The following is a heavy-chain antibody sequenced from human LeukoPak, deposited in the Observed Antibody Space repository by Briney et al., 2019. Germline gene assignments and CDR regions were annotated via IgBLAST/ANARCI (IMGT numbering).Heavy chain of an antibody. CDR3: ARRTYYYDSSGYEGYYFDY. CDR2: INHSGST. CDR1: GGSFSGYH. V-gene: IGHV4-34*01. Sequence: PSETLSLTCAVYGGSFSGYHWSWIRQPPGKGLEWIGEINHSGSTNYNPSLKSRVTISVDTSKNQFSLKLSSVTAADTAVYYCARRTYYYDSSGYEGYYFDYWGQGTLVTVSS. D-gene: IGHD3-22*01. J-gene: IGHJ4*02.